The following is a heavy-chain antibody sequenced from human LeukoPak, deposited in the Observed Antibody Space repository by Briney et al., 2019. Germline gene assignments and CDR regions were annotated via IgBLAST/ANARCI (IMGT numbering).Heavy chain of an antibody. Sequence: SETLSLTCAVSGYSISSGYYWGWIRQPPGKGLEWIGSIYHSGSTYYNPSLKSRVTISVDTSKNQFSLKLSSVTAADTAVYYCASETQGYAYWGQGTLVTVS. J-gene: IGHJ4*02. CDR3: ASETQGYAY. CDR1: GYSISSGYY. CDR2: IYHSGST. D-gene: IGHD5-12*01. V-gene: IGHV4-38-2*01.